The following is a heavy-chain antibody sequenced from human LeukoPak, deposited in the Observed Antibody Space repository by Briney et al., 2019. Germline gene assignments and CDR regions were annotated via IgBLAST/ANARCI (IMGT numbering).Heavy chain of an antibody. J-gene: IGHJ4*02. Sequence: GGSLRLSCAASGFTFSSYWMHWVRQAPGKGLVWVSRINSDGSSTSYADSVRGRFTISRDNAKNTLYLQMNSLRAEDTALYFCARDNLYYYDSSGCCFDYWGQGTLVTVSS. CDR2: INSDGSST. V-gene: IGHV3-74*01. CDR1: GFTFSSYW. D-gene: IGHD3-22*01. CDR3: ARDNLYYYDSSGCCFDY.